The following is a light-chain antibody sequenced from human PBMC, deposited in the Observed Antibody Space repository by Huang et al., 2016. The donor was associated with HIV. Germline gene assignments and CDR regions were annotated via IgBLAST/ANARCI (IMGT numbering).Light chain of an antibody. V-gene: IGKV1-39*01. Sequence: DIQMTQSPSSLSASVGDTVTITCRASQSIGNKVQWYQQKPGKAPNLLIYKASNLQSGVPSRFSGSGSGTDFTLTIMCLQPEDFAVYYCQQSYSSWWTFGQGTKVEI. J-gene: IGKJ1*01. CDR1: QSIGNK. CDR2: KAS. CDR3: QQSYSSWWT.